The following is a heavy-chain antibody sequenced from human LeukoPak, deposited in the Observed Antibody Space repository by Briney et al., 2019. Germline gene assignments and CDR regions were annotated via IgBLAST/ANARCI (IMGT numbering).Heavy chain of an antibody. D-gene: IGHD6-13*01. V-gene: IGHV4-38-2*02. J-gene: IGHJ4*02. CDR2: IYHSGST. Sequence: PSETLSLTCTVSGYSISSGYCWGWIRQPPGKGLEWIGSIYHSGSTYYNPSLKSRVTISVDTSKNQFSLKLSSVTAADTAVYYCARGRQLVKFDYWGQGTLVTVSS. CDR1: GYSISSGYC. CDR3: ARGRQLVKFDY.